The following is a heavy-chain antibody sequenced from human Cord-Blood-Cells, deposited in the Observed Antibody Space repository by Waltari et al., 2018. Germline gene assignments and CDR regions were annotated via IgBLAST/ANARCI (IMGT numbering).Heavy chain of an antibody. CDR1: GFTFSSYG. J-gene: IGHJ4*02. CDR2: RWYDGSNK. D-gene: IGHD1-1*01. V-gene: IGHV3-33*01. CDR3: ARGWNYFDY. Sequence: QVQLVESGGGVVQPGRSLRLSCAASGFTFSSYGMHWVRQAPGKGLEWVAVRWYDGSNKYYADSVKGRFTISRDNSKNTLYLQMNSLRAEDTAVYYCARGWNYFDYWGQGTLVTVSS.